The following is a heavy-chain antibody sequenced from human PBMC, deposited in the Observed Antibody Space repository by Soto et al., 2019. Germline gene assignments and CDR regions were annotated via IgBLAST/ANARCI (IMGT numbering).Heavy chain of an antibody. D-gene: IGHD6-19*01. CDR3: ARAVAVPADFDY. CDR2: INAGNGNT. J-gene: IGHJ4*02. Sequence: QVQLVQSGAEEKKPGASVKVSCKASGYTFTGYAMNWVRQAPGQRLEWMGWINAGNGNTKYSQKFQGRVTITRDTSASTAYMELSSLRSEDTAVYYCARAVAVPADFDYWGQGTLGTVSS. V-gene: IGHV1-3*05. CDR1: GYTFTGYA.